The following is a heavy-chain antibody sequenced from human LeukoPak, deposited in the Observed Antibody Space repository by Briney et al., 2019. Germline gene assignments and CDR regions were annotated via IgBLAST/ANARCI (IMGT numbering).Heavy chain of an antibody. Sequence: EPSETLSLTCTVSGGSISSTNYYWGWIRQPPGQGLEWIASIYYSGSTYYNPSLQSRVTLSVDTSKNQFSLSLRSVTAADTAVYYCARLYTSGYYVPNYFDPWGQGTLVTVSS. CDR1: GGSISSTNYY. D-gene: IGHD3-22*01. J-gene: IGHJ5*02. V-gene: IGHV4-39*01. CDR3: ARLYTSGYYVPNYFDP. CDR2: IYYSGST.